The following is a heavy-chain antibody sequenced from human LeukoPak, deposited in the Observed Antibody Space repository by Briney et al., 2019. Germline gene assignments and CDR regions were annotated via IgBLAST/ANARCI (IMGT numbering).Heavy chain of an antibody. Sequence: PGGSLRLSCAASGFTFSSYGMHWARQAPGKGLEWVAVIWYDGSNKYYADSVKGRFTISRDNSKNTLYLQMNSLRAEDTAVYYCATLVRGYSYGFIDYWGQGTLVTVSS. J-gene: IGHJ4*02. V-gene: IGHV3-33*01. CDR3: ATLVRGYSYGFIDY. CDR1: GFTFSSYG. CDR2: IWYDGSNK. D-gene: IGHD5-18*01.